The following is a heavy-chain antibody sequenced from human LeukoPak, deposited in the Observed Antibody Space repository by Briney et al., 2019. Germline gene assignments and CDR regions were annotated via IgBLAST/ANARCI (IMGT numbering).Heavy chain of an antibody. CDR2: ISYDGSNK. D-gene: IGHD6-13*01. CDR1: GFTFSSYA. Sequence: PVGSLRLSCAASGFTFSSYAMHWVRQAPGKGLERVAVISYDGSNKYYADSVKGRFTISRDNSKNTLYLQMNSLRAEDTAVYYCAKMLAAAGTPDYWGQGTLVTVSS. J-gene: IGHJ4*02. V-gene: IGHV3-30-3*02. CDR3: AKMLAAAGTPDY.